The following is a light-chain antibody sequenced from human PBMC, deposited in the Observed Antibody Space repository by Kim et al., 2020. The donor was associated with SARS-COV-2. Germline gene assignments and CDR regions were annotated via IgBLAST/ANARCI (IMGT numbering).Light chain of an antibody. V-gene: IGLV2-8*01. J-gene: IGLJ1*01. CDR3: SSYAGSNNYV. Sequence: GQSGTRSCTGTSSDVGGYNYVSWYQQLPGKAPKLLIYEVSKRPSGVPDRFSGSKSGNTASLTVSGLQAEDEADYYCSSYAGSNNYVFGTGTKVTVL. CDR2: EVS. CDR1: SSDVGGYNY.